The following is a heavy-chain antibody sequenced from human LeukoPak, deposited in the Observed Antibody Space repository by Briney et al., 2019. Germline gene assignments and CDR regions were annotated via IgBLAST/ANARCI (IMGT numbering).Heavy chain of an antibody. D-gene: IGHD3-9*01. Sequence: SETLSLTCTVSGGSISSSSDYWGWIRQAPGKGLEWIGSIYYSGSTYYNPSLKSRVTISVDTSKNQFSLKLSSVTAADTAVYYCARHPIRGWLLSWGQGTLVTVSS. CDR1: GGSISSSSDY. CDR2: IYYSGST. J-gene: IGHJ5*02. CDR3: ARHPIRGWLLS. V-gene: IGHV4-39*01.